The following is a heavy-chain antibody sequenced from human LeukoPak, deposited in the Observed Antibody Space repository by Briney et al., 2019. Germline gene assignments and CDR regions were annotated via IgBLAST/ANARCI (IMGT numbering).Heavy chain of an antibody. V-gene: IGHV4-30-2*01. J-gene: IGHJ4*02. CDR1: GGSISSGGYS. CDR2: IYHSGST. CDR3: VSGVGYNHRFDY. Sequence: SETLSLTCAVSGGSISSGGYSWSWIRQPPGKGLEWIGYIYHSGSTYYNPSLKSRVTISVDRSKNQFSLKLSSVTAADTAVYYCVSGVGYNHRFDYWGQGTLVTVSS. D-gene: IGHD5-24*01.